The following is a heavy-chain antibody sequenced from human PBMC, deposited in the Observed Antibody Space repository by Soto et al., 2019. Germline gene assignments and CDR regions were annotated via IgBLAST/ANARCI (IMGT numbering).Heavy chain of an antibody. CDR3: ARSSGGNCCIIIDGTNWFAH. CDR2: INPHGGST. D-gene: IGHD2-15*01. J-gene: IGHJ5*02. CDR1: RDTFTSYY. V-gene: IGHV1-46*01. Sequence: ASVKVSCKAPRDTFTSYYINWVRQAPGQGLEWMGVINPHGGSTAYAQKFKGRVTLTRDTSASTVYMEMSSLTSEDTAMYDCARSSGGNCCIIIDGTNWFAHWGQGTLFSVPS.